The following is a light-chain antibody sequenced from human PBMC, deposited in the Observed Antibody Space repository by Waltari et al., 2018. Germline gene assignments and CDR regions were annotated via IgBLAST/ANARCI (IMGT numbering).Light chain of an antibody. CDR2: DAS. Sequence: DIQLTQSPSPLSASVGDRVTITCQASQDIENFVNWYQQKPWKAPKLLIYDASNLATGVPSRFSRSGSVTDFTFTIASLQPEDIATYFCQQYQNLPSFGPGTKVDLK. V-gene: IGKV1-33*01. J-gene: IGKJ3*01. CDR3: QQYQNLPS. CDR1: QDIENF.